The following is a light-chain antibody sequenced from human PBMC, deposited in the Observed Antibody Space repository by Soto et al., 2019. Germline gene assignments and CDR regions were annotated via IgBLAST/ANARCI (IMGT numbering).Light chain of an antibody. Sequence: EIVLTQSPGTLSLSPGERATLSCRASQSVSSSYLAWYQQKPGQDPRLLIYGASSKATGIPDRFSGSGTGTYFTLTISRLEPEDFAVYYCQQYGSSPTFGQGTRLEIK. CDR2: GAS. V-gene: IGKV3-20*01. CDR1: QSVSSSY. J-gene: IGKJ5*01. CDR3: QQYGSSPT.